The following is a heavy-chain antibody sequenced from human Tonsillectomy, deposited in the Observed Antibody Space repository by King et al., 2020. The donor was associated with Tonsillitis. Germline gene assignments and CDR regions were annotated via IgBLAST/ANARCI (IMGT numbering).Heavy chain of an antibody. CDR2: INHSGST. CDR3: AMVRGTWDDAFDV. V-gene: IGHV4-34*01. D-gene: IGHD3-10*01. J-gene: IGHJ3*01. Sequence: VQLQQWGAGLLKPSETLSLTCSVYGGSFSAYYWSWIRQPPGKGLEWIGEINHSGSTNYNPSLKSRVTISVDTSKKQFSLKVSSVTAADTAVYYCAMVRGTWDDAFDVWGQGTMVTVSS. CDR1: GGSFSAYY.